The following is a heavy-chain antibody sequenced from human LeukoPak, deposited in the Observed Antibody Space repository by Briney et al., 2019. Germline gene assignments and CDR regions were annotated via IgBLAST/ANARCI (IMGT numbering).Heavy chain of an antibody. CDR2: MNPNSGNT. V-gene: IGHV1-8*01. CDR1: GYTFTSYD. CDR3: AVPAAPKGWFDP. D-gene: IGHD2-2*01. J-gene: IGHJ5*02. Sequence: ASVKVSCKASGYTFTSYDINWVRQATGQGLEWMGWMNPNSGNTGYAQKFQGRVTMTRNTSISTAYMELSSLRSEDTAVYYCAVPAAPKGWFDPWGQGTLVTVSS.